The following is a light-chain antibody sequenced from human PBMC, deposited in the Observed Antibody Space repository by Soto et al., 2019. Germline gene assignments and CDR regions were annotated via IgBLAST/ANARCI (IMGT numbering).Light chain of an antibody. CDR2: KAS. J-gene: IGKJ1*01. Sequence: DMQMTPSPSTLSASVGARVTITCRASESISTWLAWYQQKPGKAPNLLIYKASSLESGVPSRFSGSGSGTEFTLTISSLQPDDFATYYCQHYNSYSEAFGQGTKVDIK. V-gene: IGKV1-5*03. CDR3: QHYNSYSEA. CDR1: ESISTW.